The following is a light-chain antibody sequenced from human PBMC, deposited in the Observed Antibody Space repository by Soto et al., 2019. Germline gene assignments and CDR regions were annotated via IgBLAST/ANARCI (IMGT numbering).Light chain of an antibody. CDR1: QSVSSY. CDR3: KHYSSELLP. Sequence: DIVLTQSQATLSLSPVERATLSCRAIQSVSSYLAWYQQKPGQSTRLLIYDEYNRATGITARFSGSGSGTDFTLTINRLEPEDFAVYYCKHYSSELLPLGGWNKVDIK. V-gene: IGKV3-11*01. CDR2: DEY. J-gene: IGKJ4*01.